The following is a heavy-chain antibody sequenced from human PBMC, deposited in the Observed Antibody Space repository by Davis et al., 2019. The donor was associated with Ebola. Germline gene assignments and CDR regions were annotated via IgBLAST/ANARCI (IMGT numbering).Heavy chain of an antibody. CDR1: GFNFRTSW. D-gene: IGHD4-17*01. J-gene: IGHJ3*02. V-gene: IGHV3-7*01. Sequence: GGSLRLSCAASGFNFRTSWMSWVRQAPGKGLEWVANINEDGSEKYSVDSVRGRFIIFRDNAKKSLYLQMHSLRAEDTAMYYCAREPVTVTTSSLPAFDIWGQGTIPAFDIWGQGTMVTVSS. CDR2: INEDGSEK. CDR3: AREPVTVTTSSLPAFDIWGQGTIPAFDI.